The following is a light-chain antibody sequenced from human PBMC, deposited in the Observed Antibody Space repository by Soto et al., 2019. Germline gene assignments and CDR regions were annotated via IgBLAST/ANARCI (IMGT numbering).Light chain of an antibody. J-gene: IGKJ4*01. CDR3: QQYGSSPLT. CDR2: GAS. CDR1: QSVSSSY. Sequence: ETVLTQSPGTLSLSPGERATLSCRASQSVSSSYLAWYQQKPGQAPRLLIYGASSRATGIPDRFSGSGSGTDFTLTISRLEPEDFVVYYCQQYGSSPLTFSGGTTVEMK. V-gene: IGKV3-20*01.